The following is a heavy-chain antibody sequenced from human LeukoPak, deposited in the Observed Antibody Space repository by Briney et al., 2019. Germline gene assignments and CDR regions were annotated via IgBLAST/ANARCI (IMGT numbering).Heavy chain of an antibody. CDR3: VRGDSSGHPYYFDY. D-gene: IGHD3-22*01. CDR1: GDSVSSNSAA. J-gene: IGHJ4*02. V-gene: IGHV6-1*01. CDR2: TYYRSKWYN. Sequence: SQTLSLTCAISGDSVSSNSAAWNWIRQSPSSGLEWLGRTYYRSKWYNDYAVSVKSRIDINPDTSKNHFSLQLNSVTPEDTAVYYCVRGDSSGHPYYFDYWGQGTLVTVSS.